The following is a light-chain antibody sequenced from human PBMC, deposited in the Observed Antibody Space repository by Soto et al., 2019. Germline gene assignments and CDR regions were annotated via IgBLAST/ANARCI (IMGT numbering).Light chain of an antibody. CDR3: QQYGSLPWT. CDR2: GAS. CDR1: QSVGNRY. Sequence: EIVLTQSPGTLSLSPGARATLSCRASQSVGNRYLAWYQQKPGQAPRLLIYGASSRATGIPDRFSGSASGTDFTLTISRLEPEDFAVYYCQQYGSLPWTFGQGTKVEIK. J-gene: IGKJ1*01. V-gene: IGKV3-20*01.